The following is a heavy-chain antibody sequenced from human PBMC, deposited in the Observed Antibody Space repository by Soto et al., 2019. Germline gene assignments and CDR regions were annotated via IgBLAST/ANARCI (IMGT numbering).Heavy chain of an antibody. CDR1: GYTFTSYA. CDR2: INAGNGNT. Sequence: QVQLVQSGAEVKKPGASVKVSCKASGYTFTSYAMHWVRQAPGQRLEWMGWINAGNGNTKYSQKFQGRVTITRDTLAXXAYMELSSLRSEDTAVYYCARGWIQLWTPPDYFDYWGQGTLVTVSS. J-gene: IGHJ4*02. D-gene: IGHD5-18*01. CDR3: ARGWIQLWTPPDYFDY. V-gene: IGHV1-3*01.